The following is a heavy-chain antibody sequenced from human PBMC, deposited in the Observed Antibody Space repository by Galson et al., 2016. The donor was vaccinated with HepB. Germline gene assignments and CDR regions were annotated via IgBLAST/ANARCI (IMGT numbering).Heavy chain of an antibody. Sequence: SVKVSCKASGGTFSNYAISWVRQAPGQGLEWMGGIIPIFGTANYAQKFQGRVTITADESTSTAYMELSSLRSEDTAVYYCARLFNYDFWSGTLSWFDPWGQGTLVTVSS. J-gene: IGHJ5*02. CDR2: IIPIFGTA. CDR3: ARLFNYDFWSGTLSWFDP. D-gene: IGHD3-3*01. CDR1: GGTFSNYA. V-gene: IGHV1-69*13.